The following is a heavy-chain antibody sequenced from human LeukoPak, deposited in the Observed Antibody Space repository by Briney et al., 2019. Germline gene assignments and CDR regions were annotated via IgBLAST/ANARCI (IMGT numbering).Heavy chain of an antibody. CDR2: INHEGTT. CDR1: GGSFSGYY. CDR3: ASRVGATNGDD. Sequence: PSETLSLTCAVYGGSFSGYYWNWIRQPPGKGLEWVGDINHEGTTNYNPSLQSRATISVDTSKNQFSLNLSSVTAADTAVYYCASRVGATNGDDWGQGTLVTVSS. D-gene: IGHD1-26*01. J-gene: IGHJ4*02. V-gene: IGHV4-34*01.